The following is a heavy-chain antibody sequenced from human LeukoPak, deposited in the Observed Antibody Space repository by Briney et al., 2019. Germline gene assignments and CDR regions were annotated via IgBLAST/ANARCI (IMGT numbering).Heavy chain of an antibody. CDR2: ISYDGSNK. V-gene: IGHV3-30*18. J-gene: IGHJ5*02. Sequence: GRSLRLSCAASGFTFSSYGMHWVRQAPGKGLEWVAVISYDGSNKYYADSVKGRFTISRDNSKNTLYLQMNSLRAEDTAVYYCAKDRRYFDNWFDPWGQGTLVTVSS. CDR3: AKDRRYFDNWFDP. D-gene: IGHD3-9*01. CDR1: GFTFSSYG.